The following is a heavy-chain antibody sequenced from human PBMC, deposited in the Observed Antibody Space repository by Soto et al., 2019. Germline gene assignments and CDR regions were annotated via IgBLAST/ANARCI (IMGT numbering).Heavy chain of an antibody. D-gene: IGHD2-21*02. Sequence: KTSETLSLTCAVYGGTFSGYYWSWIRQPPGKGLEWIGEINHSGSTNYNPSLKSRVTISVDTSKNQFSLKLSSVTAADTAVYYCARQSSYCGGDCDPPFDYWGQGTLVTVSS. CDR2: INHSGST. J-gene: IGHJ4*02. CDR1: GGTFSGYY. V-gene: IGHV4-34*01. CDR3: ARQSSYCGGDCDPPFDY.